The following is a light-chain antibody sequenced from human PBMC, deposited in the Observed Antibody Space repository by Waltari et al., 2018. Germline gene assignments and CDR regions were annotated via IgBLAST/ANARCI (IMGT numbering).Light chain of an antibody. V-gene: IGLV3-21*01. CDR3: QVWDANTDPGV. CDR1: NIESKS. Sequence: SYVLTQPPSVAVAPGETARVTCGGNNIESKSVHWYQQKPGQAPVVAIAYDSDRPAGIPERFSGSNSGDTATLTISRVEAGDEADYYCQVWDANTDPGVFGTGTEVTVL. J-gene: IGLJ1*01. CDR2: YDS.